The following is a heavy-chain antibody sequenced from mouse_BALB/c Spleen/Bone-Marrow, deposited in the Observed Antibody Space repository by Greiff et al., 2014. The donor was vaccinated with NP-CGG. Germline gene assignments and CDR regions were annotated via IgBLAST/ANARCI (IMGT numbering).Heavy chain of an antibody. CDR2: ISSGGHYT. CDR3: SKDGGYDYSYYFDY. Sequence: EVQLQQSGGGLVKPGGSLKLSCAASGFTFSSYSMSWVRQTPEKRLEWVATISSGGHYTYYPDSVKGRFTISRDNAKNTLYLQMSSLKSEDTAMYYCSKDGGYDYSYYFDYWGQGTTLTVSS. D-gene: IGHD2-4*01. J-gene: IGHJ2*01. V-gene: IGHV5-6-4*01. CDR1: GFTFSSYS.